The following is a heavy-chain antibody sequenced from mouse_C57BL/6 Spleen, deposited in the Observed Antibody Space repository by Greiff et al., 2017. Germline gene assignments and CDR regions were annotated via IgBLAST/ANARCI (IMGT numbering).Heavy chain of an antibody. CDR2: IYPGDGDT. CDR3: ARDSGTGKAWFAY. CDR1: GYAFSSSW. J-gene: IGHJ3*01. V-gene: IGHV1-82*01. Sequence: QVQLQQSGPELVKPGASVKISCKASGYAFSSSWMNWVKQRPGKGLEWIGRIYPGDGDTNYNGKFKGKATLTADKSSSTAYMQLSSLTSEDSAVYFCARDSGTGKAWFAYWGQGTLVTVSA. D-gene: IGHD3-3*01.